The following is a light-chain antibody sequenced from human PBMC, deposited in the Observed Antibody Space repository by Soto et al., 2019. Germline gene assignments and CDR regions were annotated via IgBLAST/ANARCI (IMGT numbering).Light chain of an antibody. J-gene: IGLJ1*01. CDR2: DDD. CDR1: SSNIGNNY. Sequence: QSVLTQPPSVSAAPGQKVTISCSGSSSNIGNNYVSWYQHLPGTAPKLLIYDDDKRPSGIPDRFSGSKSGTSATLGITGLQTGDEADYYCGTWDNSLSAFVFGTGTMVTVL. CDR3: GTWDNSLSAFV. V-gene: IGLV1-51*01.